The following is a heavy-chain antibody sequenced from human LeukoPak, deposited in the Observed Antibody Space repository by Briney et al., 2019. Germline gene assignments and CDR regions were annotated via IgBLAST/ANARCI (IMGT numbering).Heavy chain of an antibody. J-gene: IGHJ4*02. CDR2: ITYDGSNK. CDR3: ARVGLRYFDWLTDGDY. D-gene: IGHD3-9*01. CDR1: GFTFSSYA. V-gene: IGHV3-30*04. Sequence: GRSLRLSCAASGFTFSSYAMHWVLQAPGKGLEWVIVITYDGSNKYYADSVKGRFTISRDNSKNTLYLQMNSLRAEDTAVYYCARVGLRYFDWLTDGDYRGQGTLVTVSS.